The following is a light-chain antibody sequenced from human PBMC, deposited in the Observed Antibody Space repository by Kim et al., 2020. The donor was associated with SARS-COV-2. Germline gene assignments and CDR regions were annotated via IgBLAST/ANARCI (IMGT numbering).Light chain of an antibody. CDR2: STK. J-gene: IGLJ3*02. CDR1: SGSVSTSFN. V-gene: IGLV8-61*01. Sequence: GGKITIPCGLTSGSVSTSFNPSWYQQLPGPAPRTLIYSTKTRSSGVPDRFSGSILGNKAALTIAGAQADDEADYYCLLSMGSGISVFGGGTRVTVL. CDR3: LLSMGSGISV.